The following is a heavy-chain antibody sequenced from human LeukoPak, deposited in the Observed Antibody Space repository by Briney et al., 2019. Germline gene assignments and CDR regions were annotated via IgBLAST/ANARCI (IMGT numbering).Heavy chain of an antibody. J-gene: IGHJ4*02. CDR2: INPNSGGT. Sequence: ASVKVSCKASGYTFTGYYMHWVRQAPGQGLEWMGRINPNSGGTNYAQKFQGRVTMTRDTSISTAYMELSRLRSDDTAVCYCARDGGGITFGGVIVRPDYWGQGTLVTVSS. CDR3: ARDGGGITFGGVIVRPDY. CDR1: GYTFTGYY. V-gene: IGHV1-2*06. D-gene: IGHD3-16*02.